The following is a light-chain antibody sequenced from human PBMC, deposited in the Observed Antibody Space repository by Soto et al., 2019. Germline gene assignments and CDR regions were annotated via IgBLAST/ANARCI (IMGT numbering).Light chain of an antibody. J-gene: IGKJ1*01. CDR1: QSVSSS. Sequence: EIVLTQSPATLSLSPGERGTLSCRASQSVSSSLAWYQQKPGQAPRLLIYDASNRATGIPARFSGSGSGTDFTLTISSLEPKDFAVYYRQHRCSWPRTFGQGTKVEIK. CDR3: QHRCSWPRT. CDR2: DAS. V-gene: IGKV3-11*01.